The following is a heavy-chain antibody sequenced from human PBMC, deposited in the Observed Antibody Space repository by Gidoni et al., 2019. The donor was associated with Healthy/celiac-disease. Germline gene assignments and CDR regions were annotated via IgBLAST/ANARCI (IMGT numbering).Heavy chain of an antibody. CDR3: ARVKDSGSYDSNPYYFDY. CDR1: GGSFSGYY. D-gene: IGHD3-22*01. CDR2: INHSGST. J-gene: IGHJ4*02. Sequence: QVQLQQWGAGLLKPSETLSLTCAVYGGSFSGYYWSWIRQPPGKGLEWIGEINHSGSTNYNPSLKSRVTISVDTSKNQFSLKLSSVTAADTAVYYCARVKDSGSYDSNPYYFDYWGQGTLVTVSS. V-gene: IGHV4-34*01.